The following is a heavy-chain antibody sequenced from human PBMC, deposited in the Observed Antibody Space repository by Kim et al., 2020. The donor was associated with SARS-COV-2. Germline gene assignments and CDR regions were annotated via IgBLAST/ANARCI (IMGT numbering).Heavy chain of an antibody. J-gene: IGHJ4*02. V-gene: IGHV3-48*02. Sequence: GGSLRLSCAASGFTFSSYRMNWVRQAPGKGLEWVSYISSSSSTIYQADSVKGRFTISRDKAKNSLYLQMYSLRDEDTAVYYCARADGDYGGWIFDYWGQGTLVTVSS. CDR3: ARADGDYGGWIFDY. D-gene: IGHD4-17*01. CDR1: GFTFSSYR. CDR2: ISSSSSTI.